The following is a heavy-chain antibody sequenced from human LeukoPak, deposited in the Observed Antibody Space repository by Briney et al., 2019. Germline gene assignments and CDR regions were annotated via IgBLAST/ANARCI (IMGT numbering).Heavy chain of an antibody. CDR1: GFTFSSYG. Sequence: HPGGSLRLSCAASGFTFSSYGMHWVRQAPGKGLEWVAVISYDGSNKYYADSVKGRFTISRDNSKNTLYLQMNSLRAEDTAVYYCAKDAIAARPDYFDYWGQGTLVTVSS. V-gene: IGHV3-30*18. D-gene: IGHD6-6*01. CDR3: AKDAIAARPDYFDY. J-gene: IGHJ4*02. CDR2: ISYDGSNK.